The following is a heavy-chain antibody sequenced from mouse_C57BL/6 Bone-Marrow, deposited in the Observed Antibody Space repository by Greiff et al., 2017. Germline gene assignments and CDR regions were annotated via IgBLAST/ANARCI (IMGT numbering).Heavy chain of an antibody. CDR2: ISDGGSYT. CDR1: GFTFSSYA. CDR3: ARGEGVYDYPYFDD. D-gene: IGHD2-4*01. V-gene: IGHV5-4*03. J-gene: IGHJ2*01. Sequence: EVKVVESGGGLVKPGGSLKLSCAASGFTFSSYAMSWVRQTPEKRLEWVATISDGGSYTYYPDNVKGRFTISRDNAKNNLYLQMSHLKSEDTAMYYCARGEGVYDYPYFDDWGQGTTLTVSS.